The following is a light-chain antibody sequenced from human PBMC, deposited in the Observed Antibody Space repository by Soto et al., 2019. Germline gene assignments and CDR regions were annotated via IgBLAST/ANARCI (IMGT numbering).Light chain of an antibody. CDR1: QNVISDY. CDR3: QQYNSSPAT. CDR2: GAS. Sequence: IVLTQSPGTLSLSPGGRATLSCRASQNVISDYLAWYQQKTGQAPRLLIYGASSRATGIPDRFSGSGSGTDFTRTISRLEPEDFAVYYCQQYNSSPATFGQGTRLEIK. V-gene: IGKV3-20*01. J-gene: IGKJ5*01.